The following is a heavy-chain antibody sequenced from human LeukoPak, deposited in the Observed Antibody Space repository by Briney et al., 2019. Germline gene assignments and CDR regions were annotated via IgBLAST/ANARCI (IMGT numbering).Heavy chain of an antibody. CDR3: ARAPPRGPQFGNGMDV. CDR1: GGSVSTGGFY. Sequence: TSETLSLTCTVSGGSVSTGGFYWTWIRQHPGKGLEWIGYIHSSGNTDYNPSLRSRVITSLDTSKNQFSLRLSSVTAADTAVYYCARAPPRGPQFGNGMDVWGQGTTVAVSS. CDR2: IHSSGNT. V-gene: IGHV4-31*03. J-gene: IGHJ6*02. D-gene: IGHD3-16*01.